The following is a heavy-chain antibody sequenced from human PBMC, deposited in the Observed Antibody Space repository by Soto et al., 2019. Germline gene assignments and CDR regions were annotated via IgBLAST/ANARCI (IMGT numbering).Heavy chain of an antibody. CDR3: ARKDYYGSGCYYFDY. V-gene: IGHV1-3*01. CDR1: GYIFTNFP. J-gene: IGHJ4*02. Sequence: QVQLVQSGAELKNPGASVKVSCKASGYIFTNFPIHWVRQAPGQRLEWMGWINAANGDTGYSQKFQGRVTFTRDTSASIVYMEMSSLISEDTAVYYWARKDYYGSGCYYFDYWGQGTLVTVSS. D-gene: IGHD3-10*01. CDR2: INAANGDT.